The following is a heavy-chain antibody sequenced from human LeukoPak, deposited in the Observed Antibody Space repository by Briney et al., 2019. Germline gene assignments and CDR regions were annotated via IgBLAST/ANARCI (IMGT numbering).Heavy chain of an antibody. CDR2: ISSSSSTI. CDR1: GFTFSSYA. J-gene: IGHJ4*02. CDR3: ARDHSSGRPAFDY. D-gene: IGHD6-19*01. Sequence: PGGSLRLSRAASGFTFSSYAMTWVRQAPGRGLEWVSHISSSSSTIYFADSVKGRFTISRDNAKNSLYLQMNSLRAEDTAVYYCARDHSSGRPAFDYWGQGTLVTVSS. V-gene: IGHV3-48*01.